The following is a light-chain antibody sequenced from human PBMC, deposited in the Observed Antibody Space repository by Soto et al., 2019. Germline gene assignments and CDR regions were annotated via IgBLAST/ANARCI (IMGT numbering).Light chain of an antibody. CDR2: LNSDGSH. Sequence: QPVLTQSPSASASLGASVKLTCILSSGHSNYAIAWHQQQSEKGPRYLMKLNSDGSHSKGDGIPDRFSGSSSGAERYLTISSLQSEDEADYYCQTWGSGIVVFGGGTKLTVL. V-gene: IGLV4-69*01. J-gene: IGLJ2*01. CDR3: QTWGSGIVV. CDR1: SGHSNYA.